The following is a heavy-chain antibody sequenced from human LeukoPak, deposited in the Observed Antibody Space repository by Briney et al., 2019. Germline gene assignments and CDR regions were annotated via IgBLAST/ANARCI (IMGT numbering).Heavy chain of an antibody. Sequence: GGSLRLSCAASGFTFSSYSMNWVHQAPGKGLEWVSSISSSSSYIYYADSVKGRFTISRDNAKNSLYLQMNSLRAEDTAVYYCATSVRSSWSPFDYWGQGTLVTVSS. CDR1: GFTFSSYS. J-gene: IGHJ4*02. V-gene: IGHV3-21*01. CDR3: ATSVRSSWSPFDY. D-gene: IGHD6-13*01. CDR2: ISSSSSYI.